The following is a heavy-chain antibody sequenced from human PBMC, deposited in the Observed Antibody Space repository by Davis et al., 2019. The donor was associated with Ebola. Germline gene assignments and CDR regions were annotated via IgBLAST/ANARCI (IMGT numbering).Heavy chain of an antibody. CDR3: ARDGGMVRGGGWFDP. CDR1: GYTFTSYG. CDR2: INPHNGNT. D-gene: IGHD3-10*01. J-gene: IGHJ5*02. V-gene: IGHV1-18*04. Sequence: ASVKVSCKASGYTFTSYGITWVRQAPGQGLEWMGWINPHNGNTNYAQKLQGRVTMTTDTSTSTAYMELRSLRSDDTAVYYCARDGGMVRGGGWFDPWGQGTLVTVSS.